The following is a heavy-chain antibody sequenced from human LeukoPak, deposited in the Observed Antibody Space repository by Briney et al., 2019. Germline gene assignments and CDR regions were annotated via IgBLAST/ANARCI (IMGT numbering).Heavy chain of an antibody. CDR2: INYFGTT. Sequence: SETLSLTCTVSGGSIDYYFWNWIRQSPGKGLEWIGYINYFGTTSYNPSLKSRATLSIDTSKNRFSLTLTSVNAADTAIYFCARGLHDYGDSWGPGTPVIVSS. V-gene: IGHV4-59*01. J-gene: IGHJ4*02. CDR3: ARGLHDYGDS. CDR1: GGSIDYYF.